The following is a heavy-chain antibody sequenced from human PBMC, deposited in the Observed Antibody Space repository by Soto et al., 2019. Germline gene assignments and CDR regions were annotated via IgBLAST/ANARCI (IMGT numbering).Heavy chain of an antibody. CDR2: IYTGGSI. J-gene: IGHJ6*02. D-gene: IGHD3-16*01. V-gene: IGHV3-53*02. Sequence: EVQMVETGGGLSPPGGSLRLSCAVSGFIVSSKYMTWVRQAPGKGLEWVSVIYTGGSIHYADSARGRFTISRDSSKNTLYLQMNSLRAEDAAVYYCTPYTGYGMDVWGQGTTVTVSS. CDR1: GFIVSSKY. CDR3: TPYTGYGMDV.